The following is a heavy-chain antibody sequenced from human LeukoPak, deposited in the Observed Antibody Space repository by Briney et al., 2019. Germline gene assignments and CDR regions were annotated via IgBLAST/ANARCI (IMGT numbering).Heavy chain of an antibody. CDR3: AASYYYDSTRYYSPGY. V-gene: IGHV3-30*03. Sequence: GGSLRLSCAASGFTFSSYGMHWVRQAPGKGLEWVALISYDGSNSYYADSVKGRFTMSRDNSKNTLYLQMNSLRAEDTAVYYCAASYYYDSTRYYSPGYWGQGTLVTVSS. CDR2: ISYDGSNS. D-gene: IGHD3-22*01. CDR1: GFTFSSYG. J-gene: IGHJ4*02.